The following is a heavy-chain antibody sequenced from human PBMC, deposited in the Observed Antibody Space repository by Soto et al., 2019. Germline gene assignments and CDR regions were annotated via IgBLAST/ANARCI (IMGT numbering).Heavy chain of an antibody. Sequence: GGSLRLSCAASGFTFRSYAMTWVRQAPGKGLEWVSGISGSGGSTNYADSVKGRFTVSRDNSKNTLYLEMNSLRAEDTGLYYFAKAGGIAMPGPHLDFWGQGTLVTVS. J-gene: IGHJ4*02. CDR2: ISGSGGST. CDR3: AKAGGIAMPGPHLDF. V-gene: IGHV3-23*01. D-gene: IGHD6-19*01. CDR1: GFTFRSYA.